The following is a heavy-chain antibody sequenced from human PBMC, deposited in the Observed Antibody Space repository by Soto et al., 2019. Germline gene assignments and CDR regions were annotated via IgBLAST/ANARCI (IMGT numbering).Heavy chain of an antibody. CDR3: ASGFWSGYFNWFDP. Sequence: GASVKVSCKASGGTFSSYTISWVRQAPGQGLEWMGRIIPILGIANYAQKFQGRVTITADNSTSTAYMELSSLRSEDTAVYYCASGFWSGYFNWFDPWGQGTLVTVSS. CDR2: IIPILGIA. V-gene: IGHV1-69*02. CDR1: GGTFSSYT. J-gene: IGHJ5*02. D-gene: IGHD3-3*01.